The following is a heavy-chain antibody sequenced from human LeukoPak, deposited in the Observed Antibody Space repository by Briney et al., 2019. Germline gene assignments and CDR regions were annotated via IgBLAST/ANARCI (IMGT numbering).Heavy chain of an antibody. CDR1: GYTFTSYY. Sequence: ASVKVSCKASGYTFTSYYMHWVRQAPGQGLEWMGIINPSGGGTSYAQKFQGRVTMTRDTSTSTVYMELSSLRSEDTAVYYCARPTTSHYPFDYWGQGTLVTVSS. CDR2: INPSGGGT. V-gene: IGHV1-46*01. J-gene: IGHJ4*02. D-gene: IGHD2-2*01. CDR3: ARPTTSHYPFDY.